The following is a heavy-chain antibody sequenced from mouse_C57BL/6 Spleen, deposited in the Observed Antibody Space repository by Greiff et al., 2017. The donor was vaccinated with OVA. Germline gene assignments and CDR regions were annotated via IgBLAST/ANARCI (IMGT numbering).Heavy chain of an antibody. Sequence: VQLKQSGPVLVKPGASVKMSCKASGYTFTDYYMNWVKQSHGKSLEWIGVINPYNGGTSYNQKFKGKATLTVDKSSSTAYMELNSLTSEDSAVYYCASLIYYDYDDYYAMDYWGQGTSVTVSS. D-gene: IGHD2-4*01. CDR1: GYTFTDYY. CDR3: ASLIYYDYDDYYAMDY. V-gene: IGHV1-19*01. J-gene: IGHJ4*01. CDR2: INPYNGGT.